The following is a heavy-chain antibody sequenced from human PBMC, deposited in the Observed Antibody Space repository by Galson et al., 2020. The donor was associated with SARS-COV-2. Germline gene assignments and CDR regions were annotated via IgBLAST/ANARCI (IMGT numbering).Heavy chain of an antibody. D-gene: IGHD3-9*01. CDR1: GFTFSSYW. Sequence: GGSLRLSCAASGFTFSSYWMSWVRQAPGKGLEWVANIKQDGSEKYYVDSVKGRFTISRDNAKNSLYLQMNSLRAEDTAVYYCARGGLLRYFDWGRSWFDPWGQGTLVTVSS. CDR2: IKQDGSEK. V-gene: IGHV3-7*01. CDR3: ARGGLLRYFDWGRSWFDP. J-gene: IGHJ5*02.